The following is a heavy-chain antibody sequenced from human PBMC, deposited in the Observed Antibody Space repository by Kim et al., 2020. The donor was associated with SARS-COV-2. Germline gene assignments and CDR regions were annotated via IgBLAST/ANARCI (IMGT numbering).Heavy chain of an antibody. CDR3: ASAPGRGVTDTLYYYYGMDV. CDR2: IIPIFGTA. D-gene: IGHD3-10*01. J-gene: IGHJ6*02. CDR1: GGTFSSYA. Sequence: SVKVSCKASGGTFSSYAISWVRQAPGQGLEWMGGIIPIFGTANYAQKFQGRVTITADESTSTAYMELSSLRSEDTAVYYCASAPGRGVTDTLYYYYGMDVWGQGTTVTVSS. V-gene: IGHV1-69*13.